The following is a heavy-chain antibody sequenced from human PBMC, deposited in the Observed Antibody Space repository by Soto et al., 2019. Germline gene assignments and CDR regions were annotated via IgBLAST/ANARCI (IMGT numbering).Heavy chain of an antibody. V-gene: IGHV1-69*13. CDR3: AILRDTRTSGFYYLSLDV. D-gene: IGHD2-2*01. Sequence: VAAVKLSCKASGSTISSYAISWVRQAPGQGLEWMGGIIPIFGTTNYAEKFRGRVSITADESTSTAYVELSSLRSEDTAVYYCAILRDTRTSGFYYLSLDV. J-gene: IGHJ6*01. CDR1: GSTISSYA. CDR2: IIPIFGTT.